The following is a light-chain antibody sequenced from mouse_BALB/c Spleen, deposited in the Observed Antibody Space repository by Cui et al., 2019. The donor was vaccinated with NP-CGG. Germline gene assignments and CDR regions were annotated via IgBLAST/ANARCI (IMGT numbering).Light chain of an antibody. CDR3: ALWYSNHWV. CDR2: GTY. V-gene: IGLV1*01. J-gene: IGLJ1*01. CDR1: TGAVTTSNY. Sequence: QAVVTQESALTTSPGETVALTCRSSTGAVTTSNYANWVQEKPDHLFTGLIGGTYSRGSGVPARFSGSLIGDKAALTITGAQTEDEAIYFCALWYSNHWVFGGGTKLTVL.